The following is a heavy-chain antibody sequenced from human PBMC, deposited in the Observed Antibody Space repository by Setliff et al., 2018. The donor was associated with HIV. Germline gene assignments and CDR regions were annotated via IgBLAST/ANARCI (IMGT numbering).Heavy chain of an antibody. Sequence: SETLSLTCTVSGGSISSYYWSWIRQPPGKGLEWIGYIYYSGSTNYNPSLKSRVTISVDTSKNQFSLNLSSVTAADTAVYYCARDNGVAGFDYWVPETLLVTVSS. CDR2: IYYSGST. J-gene: IGHJ4*03. CDR3: ARDNGVAGFDY. D-gene: IGHD6-19*01. V-gene: IGHV4-59*01. CDR1: GGSISSYY.